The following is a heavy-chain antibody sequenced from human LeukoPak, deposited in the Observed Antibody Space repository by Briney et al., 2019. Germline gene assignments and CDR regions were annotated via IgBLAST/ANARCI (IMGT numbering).Heavy chain of an antibody. Sequence: PGGSLRLSCAASGFTFSSYSMTWVRQAPGKGLEWVSSISSSSSYIYYADSVKGRFTISRDNSKNTLYLQMNSLRAEDTAVYYCAKAGANDYVWGSYRWAPSHFGYWGQGTLVTVSS. CDR1: GFTFSSYS. CDR2: ISSSSSYI. D-gene: IGHD3-16*02. J-gene: IGHJ4*02. CDR3: AKAGANDYVWGSYRWAPSHFGY. V-gene: IGHV3-21*04.